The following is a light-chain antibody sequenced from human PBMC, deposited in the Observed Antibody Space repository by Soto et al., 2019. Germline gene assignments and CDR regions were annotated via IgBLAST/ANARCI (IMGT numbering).Light chain of an antibody. V-gene: IGKV3-20*01. CDR2: AAS. Sequence: ETVLTQSPGTLSLSPGERATLSCRASQSVKNNYLRWYQQKPGQAPRLLIYAASGRATGIPDRFSGSGSGPDFPLTISRLEPDDCAVYYCQQYATSPRPFGQGTKVEIK. J-gene: IGKJ1*01. CDR3: QQYATSPRP. CDR1: QSVKNNY.